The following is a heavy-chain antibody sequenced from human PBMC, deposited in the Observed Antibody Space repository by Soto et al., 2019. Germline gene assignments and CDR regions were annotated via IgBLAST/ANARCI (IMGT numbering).Heavy chain of an antibody. CDR3: ARGYGDYVLDF. CDR2: IYYSGST. Sequence: SETLSLTCTASGGSISSYYWSWIRQPPGKGLEWIGYIYYSGSTNYNPSLKSRVTISVDTSKNQFSLKLRSVTAADTAVYYCARGYGDYVLDFWGQGTLVTVS. V-gene: IGHV4-59*08. D-gene: IGHD4-17*01. J-gene: IGHJ4*02. CDR1: GGSISSYY.